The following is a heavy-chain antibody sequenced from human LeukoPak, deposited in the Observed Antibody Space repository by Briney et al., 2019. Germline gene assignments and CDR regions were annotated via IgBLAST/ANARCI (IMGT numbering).Heavy chain of an antibody. V-gene: IGHV1-24*01. J-gene: IGHJ4*02. CDR3: ARDRDATPDY. CDR2: FDPEDGET. Sequence: GASVKVSCKVSGYTLTELSMHWVRQAPGKGLEWMGGFDPEDGETIYAQNLQGRITVTADTSANTAYMELRSLTSDDTAVYYCARDRDATPDYWGQGTLVTVSS. CDR1: GYTLTELS.